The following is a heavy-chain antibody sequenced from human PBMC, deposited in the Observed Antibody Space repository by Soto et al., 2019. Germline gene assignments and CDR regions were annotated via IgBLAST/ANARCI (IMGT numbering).Heavy chain of an antibody. D-gene: IGHD3-3*01. CDR3: ASRFLEWLRPFDY. CDR1: GFTFSSYA. V-gene: IGHV3-23*01. Sequence: EVQLLESGGGLVQPGGSLRLSCAASGFTFSSYAMSWVRQAPGKGLEWVSAISGSGGSTYYADSVKGRFTISRDNSKNTLYLQMNSLRAEDTAVYYCASRFLEWLRPFDYWGQGTLFTVSS. J-gene: IGHJ4*02. CDR2: ISGSGGST.